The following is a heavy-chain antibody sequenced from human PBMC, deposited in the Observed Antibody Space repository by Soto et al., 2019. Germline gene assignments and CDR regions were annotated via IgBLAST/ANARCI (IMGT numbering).Heavy chain of an antibody. J-gene: IGHJ5*02. Sequence: QVQLVQSGAEVKKPGASVKVSCKASGYTFTSYGISWVRQAPGQGLEWMGWNSAYNGNTNYAQKLQGRVTMTTDTSTRTAYMELRSLRSDDTAVYYCARDRPSYYYDRDNWFDPWGQETLVTVST. CDR1: GYTFTSYG. CDR3: ARDRPSYYYDRDNWFDP. V-gene: IGHV1-18*01. CDR2: NSAYNGNT. D-gene: IGHD3-22*01.